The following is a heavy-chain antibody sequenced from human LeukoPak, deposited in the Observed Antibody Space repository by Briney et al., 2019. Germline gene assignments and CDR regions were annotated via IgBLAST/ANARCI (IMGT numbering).Heavy chain of an antibody. J-gene: IGHJ5*02. D-gene: IGHD1/OR15-1a*01. Sequence: SETLSLTCTVSDGSITSYYRSWIRQPAGKGLEWVGRIYSSGSTNYNASLKSRLTMSVDTSKNQFSLRLTSVTAADTAVYYCTRQVAGTDWFDPWGQGTLVTVSS. CDR1: DGSITSYY. CDR3: TRQVAGTDWFDP. CDR2: IYSSGST. V-gene: IGHV4-4*07.